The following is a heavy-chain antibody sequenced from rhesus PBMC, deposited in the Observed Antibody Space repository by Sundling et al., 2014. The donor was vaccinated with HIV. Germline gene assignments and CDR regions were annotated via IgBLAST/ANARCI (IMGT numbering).Heavy chain of an antibody. Sequence: EVQLVETGGGLVQPGGSLRLSCAASGFTFSNYGMYWVRQAPGKGLEWISAISSGGGSTYYADSVKGRFTISRDNSKNTLSLQMNSLRTDDTAVYYCANVLAATGTGFDSWGQGVLVTVSS. CDR2: ISSGGGST. V-gene: IGHV3S42*01. CDR3: ANVLAATGTGFDS. CDR1: GFTFSNYG. D-gene: IGHD6-25*01. J-gene: IGHJ4*01.